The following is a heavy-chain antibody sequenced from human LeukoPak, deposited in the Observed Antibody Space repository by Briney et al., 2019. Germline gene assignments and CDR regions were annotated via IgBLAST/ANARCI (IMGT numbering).Heavy chain of an antibody. CDR3: ARDGRDTAMVTKGFDY. V-gene: IGHV4-61*01. Sequence: TSETLSLTCTVSGGSVSSGSHYWSWIRQPPGKGLEWIGYIYYSGSTNYNPSLKSRVTISVDTSKNQFSLKLSSVTAADTAVYYCARDGRDTAMVTKGFDYWGQGTLVTVSS. CDR2: IYYSGST. CDR1: GGSVSSGSHY. J-gene: IGHJ4*02. D-gene: IGHD5-18*01.